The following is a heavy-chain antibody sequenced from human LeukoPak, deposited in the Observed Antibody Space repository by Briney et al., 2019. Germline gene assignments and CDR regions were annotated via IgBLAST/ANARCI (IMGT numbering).Heavy chain of an antibody. J-gene: IGHJ4*02. Sequence: GGSLRLSCVDSGFTFSSYSMNWVRQAPGKGLEWVSSISSSSSSYTNYADSVRGRFTISRENAKNSLYLQMNSLRAEDTAVYYCARDLGVVRGVFTLDYWGQGTLVTVSS. V-gene: IGHV3-21*01. CDR2: ISSSSSSYT. CDR1: GFTFSSYS. D-gene: IGHD3-10*01. CDR3: ARDLGVVRGVFTLDY.